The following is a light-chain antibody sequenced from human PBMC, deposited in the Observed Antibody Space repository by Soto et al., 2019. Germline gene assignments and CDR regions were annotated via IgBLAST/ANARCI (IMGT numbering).Light chain of an antibody. CDR1: QSVSSN. CDR2: GAS. V-gene: IGKV3-15*01. CDR3: QQYNNWPLT. Sequence: EIVMTQSPATLSVSPGERATLSCRARQSVSSNLAWYQQKPGQAPRLLIYGASTRATGIPARFSGSGSGTEFTLTISSLQSEEFAVYYCQQYNNWPLTFGPGTKVDIK. J-gene: IGKJ3*01.